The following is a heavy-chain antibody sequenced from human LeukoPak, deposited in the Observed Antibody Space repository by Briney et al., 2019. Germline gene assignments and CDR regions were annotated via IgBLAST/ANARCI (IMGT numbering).Heavy chain of an antibody. J-gene: IGHJ4*02. CDR2: IYYSGST. D-gene: IGHD3-22*01. V-gene: IGHV4-59*01. CDR3: ASLGEYYYDSSGYATDY. CDR1: GGSISSYY. Sequence: SETLSLTCTVSGGSISSYYWSWIRQPPGKGLEWIGYIYYSGSTNYNPSLKSRVTISVDTSKNQFSLKLSSVTAADTAVYYCASLGEYYYDSSGYATDYWGQGTLVTVSS.